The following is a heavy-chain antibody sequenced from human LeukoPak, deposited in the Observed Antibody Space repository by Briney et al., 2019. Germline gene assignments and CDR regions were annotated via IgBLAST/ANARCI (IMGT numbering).Heavy chain of an antibody. CDR2: ISYDGSNK. CDR3: AKGSKLRVAGTDGLGY. V-gene: IGHV3-30*04. CDR1: GFTFSSYA. J-gene: IGHJ4*02. D-gene: IGHD6-13*01. Sequence: GGSLRLSCAASGFTFSSYAMHWVRQAPGKGLEWVAVISYDGSNKYYADSVKGRFTISRDNSKNTLYLQMNSLRAEDTAVYYCAKGSKLRVAGTDGLGYWGQGTLVTVSS.